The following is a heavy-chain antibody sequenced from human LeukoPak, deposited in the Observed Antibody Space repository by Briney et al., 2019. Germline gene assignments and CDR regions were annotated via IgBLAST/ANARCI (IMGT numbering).Heavy chain of an antibody. D-gene: IGHD3-10*01. CDR3: ARDFNILLWFGESTYGMDV. CDR1: GFTFSSYW. Sequence: SGGSLRPSCAASGFTFSSYWMSWVRQAPGKGLEWVANIKQDGSEKYYVDSVKGRFTISRDNAKNSLYLQMNSLRAEDTAVYYCARDFNILLWFGESTYGMDVWGQGTTVTVSS. V-gene: IGHV3-7*01. CDR2: IKQDGSEK. J-gene: IGHJ6*02.